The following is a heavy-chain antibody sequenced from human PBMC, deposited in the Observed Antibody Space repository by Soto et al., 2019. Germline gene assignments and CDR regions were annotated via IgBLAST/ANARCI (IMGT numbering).Heavy chain of an antibody. Sequence: GGSLRLSCATSGFTFDNCGMHWVRQAPGKGLEWVSGISWDSGTIGYADSVKGRFTISRDDAKNSLYLQMNSLRREDTALYYCVQGRYPTMATPLDHWGQGTLVTVSS. CDR1: GFTFDNCG. CDR2: ISWDSGTI. J-gene: IGHJ5*02. D-gene: IGHD1-1*01. V-gene: IGHV3-9*01. CDR3: VQGRYPTMATPLDH.